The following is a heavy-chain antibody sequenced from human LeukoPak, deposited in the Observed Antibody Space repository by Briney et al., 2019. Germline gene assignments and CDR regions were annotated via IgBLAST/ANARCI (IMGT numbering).Heavy chain of an antibody. D-gene: IGHD3-22*01. V-gene: IGHV3-48*02. Sequence: GGSLRLSCAASGFTFRSYSMHWVRQAPGKGLEWVSYISSTSSTIYYADSVKGRFTISRDNAKNSLYLQMNSLRDEDTAVYYCARAAPYYYDSSGYSAFDSWGQGTMATVSA. CDR1: GFTFRSYS. J-gene: IGHJ3*02. CDR2: ISSTSSTI. CDR3: ARAAPYYYDSSGYSAFDS.